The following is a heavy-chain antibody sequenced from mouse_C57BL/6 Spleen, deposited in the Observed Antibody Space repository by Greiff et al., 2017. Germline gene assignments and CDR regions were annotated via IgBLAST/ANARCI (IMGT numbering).Heavy chain of an antibody. CDR3: AKEGYDYDY. Sequence: VQLQQPGAELVKPGASVKLSCKASGYTFTSYWMHWVKQRPGRGLEWIGRIDPKSGGTKYNEKFKSKATLTVDKPSSTAYMELSSLTSEDSAVYYCAKEGYDYDYWGQGTTLTVSS. V-gene: IGHV1-72*01. CDR2: IDPKSGGT. J-gene: IGHJ2*01. D-gene: IGHD2-4*01. CDR1: GYTFTSYW.